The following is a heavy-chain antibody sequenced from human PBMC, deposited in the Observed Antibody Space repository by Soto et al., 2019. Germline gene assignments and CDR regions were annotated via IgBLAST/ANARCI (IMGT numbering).Heavy chain of an antibody. V-gene: IGHV2-26*01. CDR1: GFSLSNARMG. D-gene: IGHD3-10*01. Sequence: QVTLKESGPVLVKPTETLTLTCTVSGFSLSNARMGVSWIRQPPGKALEWLAHIFSNDEKSYSTSLKSRLTIYKDASKSHVVLTMTNMDPVETATYYCARSLLWFGESSSSRAFDIWGQRTMVTVSS. CDR3: ARSLLWFGESSSSRAFDI. J-gene: IGHJ3*02. CDR2: IFSNDEK.